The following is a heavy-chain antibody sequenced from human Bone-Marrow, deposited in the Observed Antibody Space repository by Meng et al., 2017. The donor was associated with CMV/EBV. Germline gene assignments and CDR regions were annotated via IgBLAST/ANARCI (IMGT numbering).Heavy chain of an antibody. J-gene: IGHJ6*02. CDR1: GFTFSSYA. D-gene: IGHD3-3*01. Sequence: GESLKISCAASGFTFSSYAMSWVRQAPGKGLEWVANIKQDGSEKYYVDSVKGRFTISRDNSKNTLYLQMNSLRAEDTAVYYCAKDLISYYDFWSGSGGMDVWGQGTTVTVSS. CDR3: AKDLISYYDFWSGSGGMDV. V-gene: IGHV3-7*01. CDR2: IKQDGSEK.